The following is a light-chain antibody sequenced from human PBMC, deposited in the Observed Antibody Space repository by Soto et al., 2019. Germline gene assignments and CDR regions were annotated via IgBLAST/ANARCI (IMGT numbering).Light chain of an antibody. CDR3: QQYRMSPNT. CDR1: QRVDDGH. CDR2: GAS. J-gene: IGKJ5*01. Sequence: EIVLTQSPGTLSLSTGERATLSCRASQRVDDGHLAWYQLRPGQAPRLLIYGASTRATGIPDRFSGSGSGTDFSLTIRGXKPEDFVVYYCQQYRMSPNTFGQGTRLETK. V-gene: IGKV3-20*01.